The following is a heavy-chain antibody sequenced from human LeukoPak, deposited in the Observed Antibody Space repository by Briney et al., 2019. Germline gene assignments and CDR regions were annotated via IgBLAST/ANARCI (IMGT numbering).Heavy chain of an antibody. V-gene: IGHV3-53*01. CDR2: IHSGGTT. CDR3: ARERRYCRGDNCYSGLDY. CDR1: GFMFSTYA. D-gene: IGHD2-15*01. J-gene: IGHJ4*02. Sequence: GGSLRLSCVTSGFMFSTYAMSWVRQAPGKGLEWVSLIHSGGTTDYADSVKDRFTISRDYSKNTVNLQINSLRAEDTAVYYCARERRYCRGDNCYSGLDYWGQGTLVTVSS.